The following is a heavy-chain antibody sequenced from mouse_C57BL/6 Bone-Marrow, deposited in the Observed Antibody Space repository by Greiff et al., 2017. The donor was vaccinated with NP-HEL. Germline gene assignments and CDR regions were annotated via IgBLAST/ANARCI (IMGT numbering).Heavy chain of an antibody. Sequence: EVQVVESGGGLVKPGGSLKLSCAASGFTFSSYAMSWVRQTPEKRLEWVATISDGGSYTYYPDNVKGRFTISRDNAKNNLYLQMSHLKSEDTAMYYCARGSLYSNYPYWGQGTLVTVSA. CDR2: ISDGGSYT. V-gene: IGHV5-4*01. D-gene: IGHD2-5*01. CDR1: GFTFSSYA. J-gene: IGHJ3*01. CDR3: ARGSLYSNYPY.